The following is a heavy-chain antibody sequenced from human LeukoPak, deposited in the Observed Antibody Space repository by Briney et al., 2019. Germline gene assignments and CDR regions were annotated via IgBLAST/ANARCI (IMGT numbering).Heavy chain of an antibody. CDR1: GFTFRGYW. J-gene: IGHJ4*02. D-gene: IGHD4-23*01. CDR2: IASDGSST. CDR3: ARGRPHGNDY. Sequence: PGGSLRLSCAASGFTFRGYWMNWVRQAPGKGLVWVSRIASDGSSTTYADSVKGRFSISRDNAKNTLYLQMNSLRVEDTAVYYCARGRPHGNDYWGQGTLVTVSS. V-gene: IGHV3-74*01.